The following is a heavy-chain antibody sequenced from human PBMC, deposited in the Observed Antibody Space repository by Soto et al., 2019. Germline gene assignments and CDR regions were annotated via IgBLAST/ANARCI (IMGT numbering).Heavy chain of an antibody. J-gene: IGHJ5*01. V-gene: IGHV4-59*01. CDR2: IFYSGST. CDR1: GGFISSYY. D-gene: IGHD3-10*02. CDR3: ASMIGDPVLSFDS. Sequence: QVQLQESGPGLVKPSETLSLTCTVSGGFISSYYWSWIRQPPGKGLEWIGFIFYSGSTSYNPSHKSRVTISIDTSEYQFSLKLNSVTAADTAVYYCASMIGDPVLSFDSWGQGTLVAVSS.